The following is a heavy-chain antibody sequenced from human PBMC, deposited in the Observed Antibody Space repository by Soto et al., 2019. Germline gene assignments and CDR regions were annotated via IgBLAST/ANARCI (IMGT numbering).Heavy chain of an antibody. Sequence: ASVKVFCKASGYTFTRYTMNWVRQAPGQRLEWMGWINPDNGNTKSSQKFQDRVIITRDTSASIAYMDLSSLRSEDTAVYYCARGIATGQLDPWGQGALVTVSS. CDR3: ARGIATGQLDP. J-gene: IGHJ5*02. CDR2: INPDNGNT. V-gene: IGHV1-3*01. CDR1: GYTFTRYT. D-gene: IGHD2-15*01.